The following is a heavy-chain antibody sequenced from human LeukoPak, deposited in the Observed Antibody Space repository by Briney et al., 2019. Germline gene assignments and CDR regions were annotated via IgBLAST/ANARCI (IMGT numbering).Heavy chain of an antibody. J-gene: IGHJ4*02. CDR2: INPNSGDT. Sequence: ASVKVSCKASGYTFTDYYMHWVRQAPGQGFEWMGWINPNSGDTNYAQKFQGRVTMTRDTSISTAHMELRSVRSDDTAVYYCARANFLYCSSTTCLFDYWGQGTLVIVSS. CDR3: ARANFLYCSSTTCLFDY. D-gene: IGHD2-2*01. V-gene: IGHV1-2*02. CDR1: GYTFTDYY.